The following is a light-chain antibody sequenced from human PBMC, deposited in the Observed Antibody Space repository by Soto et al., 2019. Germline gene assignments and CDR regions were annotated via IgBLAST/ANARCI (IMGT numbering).Light chain of an antibody. CDR2: DVT. Sequence: QSALTQPRSVSGSPGLSVTISCTGTSSDVGGYNYVSWYQQHPGKGPKIMIYDVTKRPSGVPDRFSGSKSVNTASLTISGLQAEDEADYYCCSYAGSYSVVFGGGTKLTVL. J-gene: IGLJ2*01. CDR1: SSDVGGYNY. CDR3: CSYAGSYSVV. V-gene: IGLV2-11*01.